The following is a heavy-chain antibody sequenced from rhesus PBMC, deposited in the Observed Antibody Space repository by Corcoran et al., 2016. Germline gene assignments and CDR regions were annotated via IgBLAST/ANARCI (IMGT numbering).Heavy chain of an antibody. Sequence: QLQLQESGPGLVKPSETLSLTCAGSGGSISRNYWSWILPPPGKGLEWIGRISGSGGSTDYNPSLKSRVTISTDTSKNQFSLKLSSVTAADTAVYYCARSGYSWNIFDYWGQGVLVTVSS. CDR2: ISGSGGST. V-gene: IGHV4-173*01. J-gene: IGHJ4*01. D-gene: IGHD1-20*01. CDR1: GGSISRNY. CDR3: ARSGYSWNIFDY.